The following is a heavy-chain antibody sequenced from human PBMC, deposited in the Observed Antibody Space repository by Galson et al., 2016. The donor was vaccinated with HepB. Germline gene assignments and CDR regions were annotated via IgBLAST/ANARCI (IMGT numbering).Heavy chain of an antibody. V-gene: IGHV3-20*01. D-gene: IGHD3-3*01. CDR3: ARGGTIWRAYGKDV. J-gene: IGHJ6*02. CDR1: GFTFGDYG. Sequence: SLRLSCAASGFTFGDYGMSWVRQAPGKGLEWVSGINWNGGSTDYVDSVKGRFTISRDNGKNSLYLQMNSLRAEDTALYHCARGGTIWRAYGKDVWGLGTMVTVSS. CDR2: INWNGGST.